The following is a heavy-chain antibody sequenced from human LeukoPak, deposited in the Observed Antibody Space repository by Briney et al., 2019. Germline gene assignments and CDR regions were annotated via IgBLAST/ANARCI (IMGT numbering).Heavy chain of an antibody. Sequence: GGSLRLSSAASGLTFSSYAMSWVRQAPGKGLEWVSAISGSGGSTYYADSVKGRFTISRDNSKNTLYLQMNSLRAEDTAVYYCAKIFYMIVVEVAFDIWGQGTMVTVSS. CDR1: GLTFSSYA. V-gene: IGHV3-23*01. J-gene: IGHJ3*02. CDR3: AKIFYMIVVEVAFDI. D-gene: IGHD3-22*01. CDR2: ISGSGGST.